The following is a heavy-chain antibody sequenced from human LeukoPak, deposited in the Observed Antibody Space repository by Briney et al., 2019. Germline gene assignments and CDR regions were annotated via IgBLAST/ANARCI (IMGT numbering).Heavy chain of an antibody. Sequence: GASVTVSCKASGFTFSVYYMHWVRQAPGQGLEWMGRISPNSGGTNYVQKFQGRVTVTRDTSISTDYIEISGLTSDDTALYYCAREPSGSGGYDYWGQGTLVTVSS. V-gene: IGHV1-2*06. J-gene: IGHJ4*02. D-gene: IGHD3-10*01. CDR2: ISPNSGGT. CDR3: AREPSGSGGYDY. CDR1: GFTFSVYY.